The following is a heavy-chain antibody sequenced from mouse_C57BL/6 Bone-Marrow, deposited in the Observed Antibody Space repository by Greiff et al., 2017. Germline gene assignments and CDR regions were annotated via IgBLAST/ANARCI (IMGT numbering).Heavy chain of an antibody. CDR3: ARGITTVVAEDY. CDR2: IDPSDSYT. Sequence: QVQLQQPGAELVRPGTSVKLSCKASGYTFTSYWMHWVKQRPGQGLEWIGVIDPSDSYTNYNQKFKGKATLTVDKSSSTAYMQLSSLTSEDSAVYYCARGITTVVAEDYWGQGTTLTVSS. CDR1: GYTFTSYW. V-gene: IGHV1-59*01. D-gene: IGHD1-1*01. J-gene: IGHJ2*01.